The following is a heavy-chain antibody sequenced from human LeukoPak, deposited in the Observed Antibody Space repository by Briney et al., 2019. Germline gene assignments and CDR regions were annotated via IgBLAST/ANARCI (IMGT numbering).Heavy chain of an antibody. CDR2: ISYSGST. Sequence: SETLSLTCTVSGGSISRYYWGWIRQPPGKGLHWIGSISYSGSTYYNPSLKSRVTISVDTSKNQFSVKLSSVTAADTALYYCARACRGVVQDAFDIWGQGTMVTVSS. J-gene: IGHJ3*02. D-gene: IGHD3-3*01. V-gene: IGHV4-39*07. CDR1: GGSISRYY. CDR3: ARACRGVVQDAFDI.